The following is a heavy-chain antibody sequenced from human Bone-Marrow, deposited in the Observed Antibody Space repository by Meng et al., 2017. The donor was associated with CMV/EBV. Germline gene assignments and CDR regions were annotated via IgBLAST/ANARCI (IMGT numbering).Heavy chain of an antibody. J-gene: IGHJ4*02. V-gene: IGHV4-59*08. D-gene: IGHD5-12*01. Sequence: SETLSLTCTVSGGSISSYYWSWIRQPPGKGLDWIGYIYYSGTTNYNPSPKSRVTISVDTSKNQFSLKLSSVTAADTAVYYCASSGYSGYDWYFDYWGQGNLVNVDS. CDR1: GGSISSYY. CDR3: ASSGYSGYDWYFDY. CDR2: IYYSGTT.